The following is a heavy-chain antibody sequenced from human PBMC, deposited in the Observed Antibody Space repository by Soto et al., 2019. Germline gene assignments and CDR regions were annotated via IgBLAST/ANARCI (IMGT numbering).Heavy chain of an antibody. CDR3: AHRILRTVFGLVTTTAIYFDF. Sequence: QITLNESGPTVVKPAETLTLTCTFSGFSLTTSGVGVGWIRQSPGKAPEWLALIYWDDDKRYSASLKSRLSITKDPSKNQLVLTMASVDPAETATYYCAHRILRTVFGLVTTTAIYFDFWGQGTPVVVSS. D-gene: IGHD3-3*01. V-gene: IGHV2-5*02. CDR2: IYWDDDK. CDR1: GFSLTTSGVG. J-gene: IGHJ4*02.